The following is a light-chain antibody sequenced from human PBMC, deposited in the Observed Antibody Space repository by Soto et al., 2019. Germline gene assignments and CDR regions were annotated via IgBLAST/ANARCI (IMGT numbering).Light chain of an antibody. CDR3: QQYNNWPLGT. V-gene: IGKV3-15*01. J-gene: IGKJ1*01. CDR2: GAS. Sequence: ETAMTQSPVTLSLSPGERATLSCRASQTVGDNVAWYRQKPGQPPSLLIYGASTRAPGVPARFSGSGSGTDFILTISSLQSEEFGFYYCQQYNNWPLGTFGQGTMVEI. CDR1: QTVGDN.